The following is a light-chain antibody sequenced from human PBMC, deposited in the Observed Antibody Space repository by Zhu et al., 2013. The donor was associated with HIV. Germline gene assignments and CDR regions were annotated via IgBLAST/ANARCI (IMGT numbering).Light chain of an antibody. Sequence: DIQMTQSPSSVSASVGDRVTITCRASQGISSWLAWYQQKPGKAPKFLISAASSLQTGVPSRFSGSGSGTDFTLTISRLEPEDFAVYYCQQYGSSPRTFGQGTKVEIK. CDR1: QGISSW. V-gene: IGKV1-12*01. CDR2: AAS. J-gene: IGKJ1*01. CDR3: QQYGSSPRT.